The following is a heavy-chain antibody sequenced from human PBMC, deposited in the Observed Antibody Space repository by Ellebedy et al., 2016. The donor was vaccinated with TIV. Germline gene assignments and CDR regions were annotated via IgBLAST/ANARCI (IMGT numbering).Heavy chain of an antibody. Sequence: PGGSLRLSCAASGFTFSSYAMSWVRQAPGKGLEWVSAISGSGGSTYYADSVKGRFTISRDNSRNTLHLQMNSLRAEDTAVYYCARVGQQLAFEFWGQGTLVTVSS. CDR3: ARVGQQLAFEF. CDR1: GFTFSSYA. V-gene: IGHV3-23*01. J-gene: IGHJ4*02. CDR2: ISGSGGST. D-gene: IGHD6-13*01.